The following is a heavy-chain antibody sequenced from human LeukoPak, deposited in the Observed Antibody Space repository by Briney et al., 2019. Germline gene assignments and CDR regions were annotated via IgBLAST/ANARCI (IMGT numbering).Heavy chain of an antibody. V-gene: IGHV1-69*05. CDR3: ARDPPSYDSSGYYYVDYFDY. D-gene: IGHD3-22*01. CDR1: GYTFTSYG. CDR2: IIPIFGTA. J-gene: IGHJ4*02. Sequence: SVKVSCKASGYTFTSYGISWVRQAPGQGLEWMGRIIPIFGTANYAQKFQGRVTITTDESTSTAYMELSSLRSEDTAVYYCARDPPSYDSSGYYYVDYFDYWGQGTLVTVSS.